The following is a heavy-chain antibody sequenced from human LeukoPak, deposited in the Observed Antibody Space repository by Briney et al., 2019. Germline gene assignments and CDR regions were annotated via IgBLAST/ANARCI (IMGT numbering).Heavy chain of an antibody. J-gene: IGHJ4*02. D-gene: IGHD3-16*02. CDR3: ATYWRELSLPFFDY. V-gene: IGHV3-21*01. Sequence: GGSLRLSCAASGFTFSSYSMNWVRQAPGQGLEWVSSISSSSDYRYYAESVKGRFTISRDNAKNSLYLQMSSLRAEDTAVYYCATYWRELSLPFFDYWGQGTLVTVSS. CDR1: GFTFSSYS. CDR2: ISSSSDYR.